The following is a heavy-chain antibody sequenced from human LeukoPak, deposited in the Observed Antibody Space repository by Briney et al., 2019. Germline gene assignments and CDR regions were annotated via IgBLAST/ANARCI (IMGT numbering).Heavy chain of an antibody. Sequence: GGSLRLSCTASGLTFGDYSMSWFRQAPGKGLEWVGFIRSKAYGGTIQYAASVRGRFTISRDDSKSIAYLQMDSLKTEDTAMYYCTRNPYYDFCCFDYWGQGTLVTVSS. CDR1: GLTFGDYS. D-gene: IGHD3-3*01. CDR3: TRNPYYDFCCFDY. J-gene: IGHJ4*02. V-gene: IGHV3-49*03. CDR2: IRSKAYGGTI.